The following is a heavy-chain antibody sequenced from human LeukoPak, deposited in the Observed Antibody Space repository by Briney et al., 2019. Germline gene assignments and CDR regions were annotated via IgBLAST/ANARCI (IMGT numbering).Heavy chain of an antibody. CDR3: ATAIAAAGKRADYYYGMDV. Sequence: ASVKVSCKASGGTFSSYAISWVRQAPGQGLEWMGRIIPILGIANYAQKFQGRVTITADKSTSTAYMELSSLRSEDTAVYYCATAIAAAGKRADYYYGMDVWGQGTTVTVSS. CDR2: IIPILGIA. CDR1: GGTFSSYA. V-gene: IGHV1-69*04. D-gene: IGHD6-13*01. J-gene: IGHJ6*02.